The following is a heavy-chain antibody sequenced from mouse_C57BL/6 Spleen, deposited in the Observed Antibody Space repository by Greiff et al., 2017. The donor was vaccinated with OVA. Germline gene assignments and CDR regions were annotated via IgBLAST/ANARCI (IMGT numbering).Heavy chain of an antibody. D-gene: IGHD2-5*01. V-gene: IGHV1-22*01. CDR3: ATGSNYFWYFDV. J-gene: IGHJ1*03. CDR1: GYTFTDYN. CDR2: INPNNGGT. Sequence: EVQLQQSGPELVKPGASVKMSCKASGYTFTDYNMHWVKQSHGKSLEWIGYINPNNGGTSYNQKFKGKATLTVNKSSSTAYMELRSLTSEDSAVYYCATGSNYFWYFDVWGTGTTVTVSS.